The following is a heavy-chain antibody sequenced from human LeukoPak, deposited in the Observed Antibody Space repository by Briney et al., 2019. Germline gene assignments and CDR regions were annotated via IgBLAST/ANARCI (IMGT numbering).Heavy chain of an antibody. J-gene: IGHJ4*02. CDR2: IYHSGST. Sequence: PSETLSLTCTVSGYSISSGYYWGWIRQPPGKGLEWIGSIYHSGSTYYNPSLKSRVTISVDTSKNQFSLKLSSVTAADTAVYYCARDRGEWELRVDYWGQGTLVTVSS. CDR1: GYSISSGYY. D-gene: IGHD1-26*01. CDR3: ARDRGEWELRVDY. V-gene: IGHV4-38-2*02.